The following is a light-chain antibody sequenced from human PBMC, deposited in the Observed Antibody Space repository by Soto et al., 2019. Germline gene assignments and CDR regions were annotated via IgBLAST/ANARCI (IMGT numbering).Light chain of an antibody. CDR2: GAF. V-gene: IGKV3-11*01. CDR3: HQRNSWPPVT. J-gene: IGKJ5*01. CDR1: PSVTNV. Sequence: EIVLTQSPATLSLSPGERATLSCRASPSVTNVLAWYQQKPGQAPRLLIYGAFNRATGIPARFSGSGSGTDFTLTISSLEPEDYAIYYCHQRNSWPPVTFGQGTRLEIK.